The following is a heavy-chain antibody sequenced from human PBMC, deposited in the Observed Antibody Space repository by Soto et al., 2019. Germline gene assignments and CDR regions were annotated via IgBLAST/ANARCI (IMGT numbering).Heavy chain of an antibody. D-gene: IGHD6-13*01. J-gene: IGHJ6*02. CDR3: AGGFSNYYGMDV. Sequence: QVQLVESGGGVVQPGRSLRLSCAASGFTFSSYGMHWVRQAPGKGLEWVAVISYDGSNKYYADSVKGRFTISRDTCKNTLYLQMNSLRAEDTAVYYCAGGFSNYYGMDVWGQRTTVTVSS. V-gene: IGHV3-30*03. CDR2: ISYDGSNK. CDR1: GFTFSSYG.